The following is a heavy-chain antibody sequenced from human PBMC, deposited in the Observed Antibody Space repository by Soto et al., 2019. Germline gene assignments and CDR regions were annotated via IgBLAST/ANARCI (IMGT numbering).Heavy chain of an antibody. D-gene: IGHD1-26*01. V-gene: IGHV3-53*01. Sequence: GGSLRLSCAASGFTVSSNYMSWVRQAPGKGLEWVSVIYSGGSTYYAESVKGRFTISRDNSKNTLYLQMNSLRAEDTAVYYCATGEMGATTNYYYYGMDVWGQGTTVTVSS. CDR3: ATGEMGATTNYYYYGMDV. CDR1: GFTVSSNY. J-gene: IGHJ6*02. CDR2: IYSGGST.